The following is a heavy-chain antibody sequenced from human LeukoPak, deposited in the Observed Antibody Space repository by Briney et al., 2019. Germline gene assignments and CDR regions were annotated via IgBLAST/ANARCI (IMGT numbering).Heavy chain of an antibody. CDR3: AREGGGRDSSGYYLDY. Sequence: ASMKVSCKASGYTFTGYYMHWVRQAPGQGLEWMGWINPNSGGTNHAQKFQGRVTMTRDTSISTAYMELSRLRSDDTAVYYCAREGGGRDSSGYYLDYWGQGTLVTVSS. D-gene: IGHD3-22*01. CDR1: GYTFTGYY. V-gene: IGHV1-2*02. J-gene: IGHJ4*02. CDR2: INPNSGGT.